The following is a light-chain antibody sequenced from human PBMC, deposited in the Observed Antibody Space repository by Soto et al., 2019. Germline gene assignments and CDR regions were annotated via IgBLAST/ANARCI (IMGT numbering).Light chain of an antibody. J-gene: IGKJ3*01. CDR3: QHYGGSPSFT. V-gene: IGKV3-20*01. Sequence: EIVLTQSPGTLSLSPGERATLSCRASQSVSSSYLGWYQQKPGQAPRLLIYGASGRATGIPDRFSGSGSGTGFTLTISRLEPADFAVYYCQHYGGSPSFTFGPGTKVDIK. CDR2: GAS. CDR1: QSVSSSY.